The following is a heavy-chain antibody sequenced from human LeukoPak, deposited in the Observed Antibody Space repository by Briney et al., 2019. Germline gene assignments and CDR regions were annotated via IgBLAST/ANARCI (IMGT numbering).Heavy chain of an antibody. CDR2: IIPIFGTA. J-gene: IGHJ5*02. V-gene: IGHV1-69*05. CDR1: GGTFISYA. Sequence: SVKVSCKASGGTFISYAISWVRQAPGQGLEWMGGIIPIFGTANYAQKCQGRVTITTDESTSTAYMELSSMRSEDTAVYYCANRGGYCSGGSCYSDDNWFDPWGQGTLVTVSS. CDR3: ANRGGYCSGGSCYSDDNWFDP. D-gene: IGHD2-15*01.